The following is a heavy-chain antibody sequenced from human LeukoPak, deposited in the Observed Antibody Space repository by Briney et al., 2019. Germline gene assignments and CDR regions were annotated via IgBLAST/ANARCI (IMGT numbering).Heavy chain of an antibody. V-gene: IGHV3-30*02. D-gene: IGHD3-16*01. CDR2: ILNDGTWE. CDR3: VKGGSISHNWFDS. CDR1: GFTYSDYG. Sequence: PGESLRLSCAASGFTYSDYGMHWVRQAPGRGQEWVAFILNDGTWEYYPDSVKGRLTISRDNSRNTLYLQMNSVRLEDTAIYYCVKGGSISHNWFDSWGQGTLVTVSS. J-gene: IGHJ5*01.